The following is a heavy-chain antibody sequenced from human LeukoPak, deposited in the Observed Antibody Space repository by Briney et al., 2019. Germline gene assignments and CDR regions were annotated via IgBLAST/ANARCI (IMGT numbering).Heavy chain of an antibody. CDR3: ARDGGYSSSWFYAFDV. J-gene: IGHJ3*01. CDR1: GYTFTSYD. D-gene: IGHD6-13*01. Sequence: ASVKVSCKASGYTFTSYDINWVRQATGQGLEWMGWMNPNSGNTGYAQKFQGRVTMTRNTSISTAYMELSSLRSEDTAVYYCARDGGYSSSWFYAFDVWGPRTTVTVSS. CDR2: MNPNSGNT. V-gene: IGHV1-8*01.